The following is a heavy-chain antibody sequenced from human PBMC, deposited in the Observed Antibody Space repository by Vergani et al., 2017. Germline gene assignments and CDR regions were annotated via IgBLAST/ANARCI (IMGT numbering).Heavy chain of an antibody. CDR3: ARDRGDTAMPDYLDY. V-gene: IGHV4-59*01. CDR2: IYYSGST. D-gene: IGHD5-18*01. Sequence: QVQLQESGPGLVKPSETLSLTCTVSGDSISSYYWSWIRQPPGKGLEWIGYIYYSGSTNYNPSLKSRVTISVDTSKNQFSLRLSSVTAADTAVYYCARDRGDTAMPDYLDYWGQGTLVTVSS. J-gene: IGHJ4*02. CDR1: GDSISSYY.